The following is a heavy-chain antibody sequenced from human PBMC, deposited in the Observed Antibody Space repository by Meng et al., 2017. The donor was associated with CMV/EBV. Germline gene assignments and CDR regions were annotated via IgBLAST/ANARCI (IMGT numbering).Heavy chain of an antibody. CDR1: GSTFSSYA. Sequence: SVKVSCKASGSTFSSYAISWVRQAPGQGLEWMGGIIPILDIANYAQKFQGRVTITADKSTSTAYMDLGSLRSEDTALYYCARIPVNCTSTSCYEGYYYYYGAMDVWGQGTTVTVSS. D-gene: IGHD2-2*01. J-gene: IGHJ6*02. V-gene: IGHV1-69*10. CDR2: IIPILDIA. CDR3: ARIPVNCTSTSCYEGYYYYYGAMDV.